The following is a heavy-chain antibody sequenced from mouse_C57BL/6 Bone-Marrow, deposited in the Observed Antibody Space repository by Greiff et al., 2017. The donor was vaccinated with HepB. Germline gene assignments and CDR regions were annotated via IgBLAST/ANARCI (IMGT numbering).Heavy chain of an antibody. J-gene: IGHJ3*01. D-gene: IGHD2-2*01. CDR1: GYTFTDYN. CDR3: ARGMVTTKAWFAY. Sequence: DVQLQESGPELVKPGASVKMSCKASGYTFTDYNMHWVKQSHGKSLEWIGYINPNNGGTSYNQKFKGKATLTVNKSSSTAYMELRSLTSEDSAVYYCARGMVTTKAWFAYWGQGTLVTVSA. CDR2: INPNNGGT. V-gene: IGHV1-22*01.